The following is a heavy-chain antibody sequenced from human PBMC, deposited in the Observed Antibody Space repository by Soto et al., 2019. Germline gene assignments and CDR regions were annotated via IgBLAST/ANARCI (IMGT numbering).Heavy chain of an antibody. J-gene: IGHJ4*02. CDR3: VKDDGGYPSTAPH. CDR2: ISGSGDTT. Sequence: EVRLVKSGGGLVQPGGSLRLSCAASGITISNNPMSWVRQAPGKGLDWVSGISGSGDTTYYADSAKGRFTISKDISKNSLFLQLDSLRVEDSALYFCVKDDGGYPSTAPHWGQGTLVTVSP. CDR1: GITISNNP. V-gene: IGHV3-23*04. D-gene: IGHD4-17*01.